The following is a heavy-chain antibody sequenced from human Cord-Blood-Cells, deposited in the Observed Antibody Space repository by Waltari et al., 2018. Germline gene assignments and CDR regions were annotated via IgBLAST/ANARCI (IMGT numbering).Heavy chain of an antibody. V-gene: IGHV3-53*01. J-gene: IGHJ4*02. CDR3: ARVRYSSSWFFDY. Sequence: EVELVEAGGGLIQPGGSLRRSCAASGFPVRCNYMSWVRQAPGEGLEWVSVIYSGGSTYYADSGKGRFTIARDNSKNTLYLQMNSLRAEDTALYYCARVRYSSSWFFDYWGQGTLVTVSS. CDR1: GFPVRCNY. D-gene: IGHD6-13*01. CDR2: IYSGGST.